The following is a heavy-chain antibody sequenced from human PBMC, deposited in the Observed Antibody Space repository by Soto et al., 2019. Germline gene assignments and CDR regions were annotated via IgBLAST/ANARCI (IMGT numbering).Heavy chain of an antibody. CDR3: ARLIVGTGYYYYMDV. CDR2: ISAYNGNT. J-gene: IGHJ6*03. V-gene: IGHV1-18*01. D-gene: IGHD3-22*01. Sequence: ASVKVSCKASGYTFTSYGISWVRQAPGQGLEWMGWISAYNGNTNYAQKLQGRVTMTTDTSTSTAYMELRSLRSDDTAVYYCARLIVGTGYYYYMDVWGKGTTVTVSS. CDR1: GYTFTSYG.